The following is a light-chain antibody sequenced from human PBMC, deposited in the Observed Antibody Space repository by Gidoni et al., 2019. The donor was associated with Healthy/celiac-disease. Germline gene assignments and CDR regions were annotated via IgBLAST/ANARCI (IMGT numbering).Light chain of an antibody. CDR2: EVS. CDR1: SSDVGGYNY. Sequence: QSALTQPASVSASPGQSITISCTGTSSDVGGYNYVSWYQQHPGKAPKLMIYEVSNRPSGVSNRFSGSKSGNTASLTSSGLQAEDDGDYYCSSYTSSTTPHVVFGGGTKLTVL. V-gene: IGLV2-14*01. CDR3: SSYTSSTTPHVV. J-gene: IGLJ2*01.